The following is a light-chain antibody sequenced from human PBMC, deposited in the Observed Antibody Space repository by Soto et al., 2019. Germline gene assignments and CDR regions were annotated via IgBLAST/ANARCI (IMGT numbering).Light chain of an antibody. V-gene: IGKV3-15*01. J-gene: IGKJ1*01. CDR3: QQYTTWLPKT. CDR1: QSVSSY. Sequence: ELGVTPYPTSLSVSPEEGATLSCRASQSVSSYLAWYQQKPGQAPRLLLSAASNRATGIPARFSGSGSGTEFTLTISSLQSEDFAVYYCQQYTTWLPKTFGQGTKVDVK. CDR2: AAS.